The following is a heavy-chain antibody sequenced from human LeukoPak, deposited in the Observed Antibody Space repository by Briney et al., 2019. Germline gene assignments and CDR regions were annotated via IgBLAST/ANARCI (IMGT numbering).Heavy chain of an antibody. Sequence: GASVRDSCKASGYTFNSYDINWVRQATGQGLEWMGWMNPNSGNTGYAQKFQGRVTMTKNNSITTVYMEWSSLRSEDTAVYYCARALSWTTESYYYMDVWGKGTTVTVSS. CDR3: ARALSWTTESYYYMDV. CDR2: MNPNSGNT. D-gene: IGHD3/OR15-3a*01. CDR1: GYTFNSYD. V-gene: IGHV1-8*01. J-gene: IGHJ6*03.